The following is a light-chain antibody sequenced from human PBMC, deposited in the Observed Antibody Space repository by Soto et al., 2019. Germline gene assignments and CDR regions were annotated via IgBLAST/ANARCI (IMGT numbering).Light chain of an antibody. Sequence: ESVLTQSPGTLSLSPGERATLSCRASQTVSSRYLTWYQQKPVQAPRLLIYGASIRATGIPERFSGSRSGADFTLTISRLEPEDFAVHYCQQFDDSPPAFTFGQWTKLEI. J-gene: IGKJ2*01. CDR1: QTVSSRY. V-gene: IGKV3-20*01. CDR3: QQFDDSPPAFT. CDR2: GAS.